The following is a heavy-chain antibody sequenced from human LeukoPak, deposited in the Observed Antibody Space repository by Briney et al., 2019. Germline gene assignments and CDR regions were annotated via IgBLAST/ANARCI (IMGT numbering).Heavy chain of an antibody. CDR3: ARGRRAMAAYNWFDP. D-gene: IGHD5-18*01. J-gene: IGHJ5*02. Sequence: ASVKVSCKASGYTFTGYYMHWVRQAPGQGLEWMGWINPNSGGTNYAQKFQGRVTMTRNTSISTAYMELSSLRSEDTAVYYCARGRRAMAAYNWFDPWGQGTLVTVSS. CDR1: GYTFTGYY. V-gene: IGHV1-2*02. CDR2: INPNSGGT.